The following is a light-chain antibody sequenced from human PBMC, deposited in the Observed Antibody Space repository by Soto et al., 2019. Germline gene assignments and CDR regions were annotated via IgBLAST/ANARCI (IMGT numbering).Light chain of an antibody. Sequence: EIVLTQSPVTLSLSPGERATLSCRASQSVSSSYLAWYQQKPGQAPRLLIYGASSRATGIPDRFSGSGSGTEFTLTISRLEPEDLAVYYCQQYGSSPPKTFGQGTKVDIK. CDR1: QSVSSSY. CDR2: GAS. J-gene: IGKJ1*01. CDR3: QQYGSSPPKT. V-gene: IGKV3-20*01.